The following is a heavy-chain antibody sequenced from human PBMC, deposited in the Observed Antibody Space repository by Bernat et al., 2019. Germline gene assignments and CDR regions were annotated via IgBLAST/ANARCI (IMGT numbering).Heavy chain of an antibody. D-gene: IGHD6-19*01. CDR2: IRSKSYGGTT. CDR3: TRDLDTSGWYTRSDY. J-gene: IGHJ4*02. CDR1: GFTFGDYA. Sequence: EVQLVESGGDLVKPGRSLRLSCTASGFTFGDYAMSWFRQAPGKGLEWVGFIRSKSYGGTTEYAASVKGRFAISRDGSKSIVYLQMNSLKTEDTAVYYCTRDLDTSGWYTRSDYWGQGTLVTVSS. V-gene: IGHV3-49*05.